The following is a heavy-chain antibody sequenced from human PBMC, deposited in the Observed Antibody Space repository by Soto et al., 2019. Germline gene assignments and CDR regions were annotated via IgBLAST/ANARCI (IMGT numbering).Heavy chain of an antibody. J-gene: IGHJ4*02. D-gene: IGHD6-6*01. V-gene: IGHV4-61*01. CDR2: IYYSGST. CDR1: GGSVSSGSYY. CDR3: ARVRFSKVAAREYYFDY. Sequence: SETLSLTCTVSGGSVSSGSYYWSWIRQPPGKGLEWIGYIYYSGSTNYNPSLKSRITISVDTSKNQFSLKLSSVTAADTAVYYCARVRFSKVAAREYYFDYWGQGTLVTVSS.